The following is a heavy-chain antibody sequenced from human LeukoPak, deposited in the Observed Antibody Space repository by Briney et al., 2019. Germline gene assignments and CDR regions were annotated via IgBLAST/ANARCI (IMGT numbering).Heavy chain of an antibody. CDR2: IRYDGSNK. V-gene: IGHV3-30*02. Sequence: PGGSLRLSCAASGFTFSSYGMHWVRQAPGKGLEWVAFIRYDGSNKYYADSVKGRFTISRDNSKNTLYLQMTSLRAEDTAVYYCAKLVLLWFGELLLDAFDIWGQGTMVTVSS. J-gene: IGHJ3*02. CDR1: GFTFSSYG. D-gene: IGHD3-10*01. CDR3: AKLVLLWFGELLLDAFDI.